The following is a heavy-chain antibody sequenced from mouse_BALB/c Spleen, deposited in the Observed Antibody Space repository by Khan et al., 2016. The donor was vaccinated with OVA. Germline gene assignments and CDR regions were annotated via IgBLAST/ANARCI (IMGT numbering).Heavy chain of an antibody. J-gene: IGHJ2*01. CDR2: ILPGSGST. CDR1: GYTFSSYW. V-gene: IGHV1-9*01. CDR3: ARTTFYCAY. Sequence: QVQLQQSGAEVMKPGDSVKISCKATGYTFSSYWIEWVKQRPGQGIEWIGEILPGSGSTNYNEKFKGKATFTADTSSNTAYMQLSSMTSEDTAVYYCARTTFYCAYWGQGTTLTVSS.